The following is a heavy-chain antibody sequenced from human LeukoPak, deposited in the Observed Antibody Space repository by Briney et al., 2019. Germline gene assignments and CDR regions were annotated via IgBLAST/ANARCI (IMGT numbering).Heavy chain of an antibody. CDR2: IIPIFGTA. CDR1: GGTFSSYA. D-gene: IGHD3-10*01. V-gene: IGHV1-69*13. CDR3: ARDYGFGELLVLYYFDY. Sequence: SVKVSCKASGGTFSSYAISWVRQAPGQGLEWMGGIIPIFGTANYAQKFQGRVTITADESTSTAYMELSSLRSEDTAVYYCARDYGFGELLVLYYFDYWGQGTLVTVSS. J-gene: IGHJ4*02.